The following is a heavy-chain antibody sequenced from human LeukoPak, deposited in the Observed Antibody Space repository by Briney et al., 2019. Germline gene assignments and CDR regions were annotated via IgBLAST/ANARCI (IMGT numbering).Heavy chain of an antibody. J-gene: IGHJ5*02. Sequence: GGSLRLSCAASGFTFSSYSMNWVRQAPGKGLEWVSYISSGSGTIYYADSVKGRFTISRDNAKNSQYLQMNSLRAEDTAVYYCARDQALQLWFNWFDPWGQGTLVTVSS. CDR1: GFTFSSYS. CDR2: ISSGSGTI. CDR3: ARDQALQLWFNWFDP. V-gene: IGHV3-48*01. D-gene: IGHD5-18*01.